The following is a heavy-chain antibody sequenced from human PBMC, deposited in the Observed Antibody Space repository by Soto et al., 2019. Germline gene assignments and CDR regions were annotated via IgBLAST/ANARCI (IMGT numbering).Heavy chain of an antibody. D-gene: IGHD1-1*01. CDR1: GFTFRTYT. CDR2: IRGFSPYT. CDR3: ARDRGSDAHNCCYNAMGV. V-gene: IGHV3-21*01. J-gene: IGHJ6*02. Sequence: GWSLRLSCISSGFTFRTYTMNWVRQAPGKGLEWVSGIRGFSPYTFYAESVKGRFTISRDNAKNSLYLQMNSLRAEDTAVYYCARDRGSDAHNCCYNAMGVWGQGSTITVSS.